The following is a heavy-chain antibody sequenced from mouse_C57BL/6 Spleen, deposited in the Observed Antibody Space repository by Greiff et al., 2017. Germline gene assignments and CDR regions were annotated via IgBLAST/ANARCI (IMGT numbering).Heavy chain of an antibody. CDR3: ARSGYGGYAMDY. V-gene: IGHV1-82*01. CDR1: GYAFSSSW. D-gene: IGHD1-1*02. CDR2: IYPGAGDT. J-gene: IGHJ4*01. Sequence: QVQLQQSGPELVKPGASVKISCKASGYAFSSSWMNWVKQRPGKGLEWIGRIYPGAGDTNYNGKFKGKATLTADKSSSTAYMQLSSLTSEDSAVYFCARSGYGGYAMDYWGQGTSVTVSS.